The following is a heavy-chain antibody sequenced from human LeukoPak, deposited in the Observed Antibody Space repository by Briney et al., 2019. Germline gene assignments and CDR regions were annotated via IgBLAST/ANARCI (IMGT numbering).Heavy chain of an antibody. V-gene: IGHV4-59*01. D-gene: IGHD6-19*01. Sequence: SETLSLTCTVSGGSISSYYWSWIRQPWIRQPPGKGLEWIGYIYYSGSTNYNPSLKSRVTISVDTSKNQFSLKLSSVTAADTAVYYCARVPGFSSGEEAFDIWGQGTMVSVSS. CDR1: GGSISSYY. CDR2: IYYSGST. CDR3: ARVPGFSSGEEAFDI. J-gene: IGHJ3*02.